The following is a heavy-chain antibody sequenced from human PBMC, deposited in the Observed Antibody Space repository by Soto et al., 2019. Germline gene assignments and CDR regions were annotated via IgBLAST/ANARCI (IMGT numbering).Heavy chain of an antibody. D-gene: IGHD2-2*01. V-gene: IGHV1-18*04. CDR2: ISAYNGNT. J-gene: IGHJ5*02. CDR3: ARARPLGYCSSTSCYKARFDP. Sequence: QVQLVQSGAEVKKPGASVKVSCKASGYTFTSYGISWVRQAPGQGLEWMGWISAYNGNTNYAQKLQGRVTMTTDTSTSTADMELRSLRSDDTAVYYCARARPLGYCSSTSCYKARFDPWGQGTLVTVSS. CDR1: GYTFTSYG.